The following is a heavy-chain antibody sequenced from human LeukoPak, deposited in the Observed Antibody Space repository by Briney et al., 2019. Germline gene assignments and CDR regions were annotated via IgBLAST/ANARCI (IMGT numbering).Heavy chain of an antibody. V-gene: IGHV4-34*01. CDR3: ARGRAYCGGDCRIESFDY. CDR1: GGSFSGYY. CDR2: INHSGST. Sequence: KPSETLSLTCAVYGGSFSGYYWSWIRQPPGKGLEWIGEINHSGSTNYNPSLKSRVTISVDTSKNQFSLKLSSVTAADTAVYYCARGRAYCGGDCRIESFDYWGQGTLVTVSS. J-gene: IGHJ4*02. D-gene: IGHD2-21*02.